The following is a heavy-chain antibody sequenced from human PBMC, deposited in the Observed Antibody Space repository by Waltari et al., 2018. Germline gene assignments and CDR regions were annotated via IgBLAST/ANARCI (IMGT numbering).Heavy chain of an antibody. CDR1: GGSISSYY. Sequence: QVQLQESGPGLVKPSETLSLTCTVSGGSISSYYWSWIRQHPGKGLEWIGYIYYSGSTNYNPSLQSRVTISVDTSKNQFSLKLSSVIAADTAVYYCARDDSSSWGSWFDPWGQGTLVTVSS. J-gene: IGHJ5*02. V-gene: IGHV4-59*01. D-gene: IGHD6-13*01. CDR3: ARDDSSSWGSWFDP. CDR2: IYYSGST.